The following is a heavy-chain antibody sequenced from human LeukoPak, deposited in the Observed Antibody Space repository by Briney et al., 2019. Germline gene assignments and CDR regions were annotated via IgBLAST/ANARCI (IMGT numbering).Heavy chain of an antibody. CDR1: GFTFSSYA. D-gene: IGHD1-26*01. CDR3: AKALQGELLFPH. J-gene: IGHJ4*02. Sequence: GGSLRLSCAASGFTFSSYAMSWVRQAPGKGLEWVSAISGSGGSTYYADSVKGRFTISRDNSKNTLYLQMNSLRVEDTAVYYCAKALQGELLFPHWGQGTLVTVSS. V-gene: IGHV3-23*01. CDR2: ISGSGGST.